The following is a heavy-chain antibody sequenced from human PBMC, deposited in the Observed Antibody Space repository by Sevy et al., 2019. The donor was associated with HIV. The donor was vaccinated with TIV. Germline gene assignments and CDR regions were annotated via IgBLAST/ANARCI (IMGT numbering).Heavy chain of an antibody. D-gene: IGHD2-2*01. CDR1: GGSISSYY. J-gene: IGHJ4*02. Sequence: SETLSLTCTVSGGSISSYYWSWIRQPAGKGLEWIGRIYTSGSTNYNPSLKSRVTMSVDTSKNQFSLKLSSVTAADTDVYYCARDEGLVVPAASPFDYWGQGTLVTVSS. V-gene: IGHV4-4*07. CDR2: IYTSGST. CDR3: ARDEGLVVPAASPFDY.